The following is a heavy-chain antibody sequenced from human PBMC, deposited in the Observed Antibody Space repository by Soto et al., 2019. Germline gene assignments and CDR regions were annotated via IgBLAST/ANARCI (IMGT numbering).Heavy chain of an antibody. D-gene: IGHD3-16*01. V-gene: IGHV3-30*18. CDR2: ISYDGSNK. Sequence: QVQLVESGGGVVQPGRSLRLSCAASGFTFSSYGMHWVRQAPGKGLEWVAVISYDGSNKYYADSVKGRFTISRDNSKNTLYLQINSLRAEDTAVYYCAKGGEMATIDYWGQGTLVTVSS. CDR3: AKGGEMATIDY. CDR1: GFTFSSYG. J-gene: IGHJ4*02.